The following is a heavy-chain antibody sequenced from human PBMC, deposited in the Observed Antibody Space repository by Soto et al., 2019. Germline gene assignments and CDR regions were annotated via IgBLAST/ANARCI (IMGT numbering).Heavy chain of an antibody. Sequence: KSSETLSLTCSVSGGSISSHYWSWIRQPPGQGLEWIAYMYYSGSPNYNPSLKSRVTISVDTSKNQFSLNLSFVTAADTAVYYCARGAAAGRSDYWGQGTLVTVSS. J-gene: IGHJ4*02. CDR3: ARGAAAGRSDY. D-gene: IGHD6-13*01. V-gene: IGHV4-59*11. CDR2: MYYSGSP. CDR1: GGSISSHY.